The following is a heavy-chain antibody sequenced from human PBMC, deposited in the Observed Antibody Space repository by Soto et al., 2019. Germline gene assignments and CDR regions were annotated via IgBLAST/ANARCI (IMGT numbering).Heavy chain of an antibody. CDR3: ATVGVGHYEFDD. CDR1: GFTFSNYW. CDR2: IKTDGSST. D-gene: IGHD3-16*01. V-gene: IGHV3-74*01. Sequence: EVQLVESGGGLVQPGGSLRLSCAASGFTFSNYWMHWVRQAPGEGLVWVSRIKTDGSSTSYADSVKGRFTISRDNAKNTMYLQLNSLRAEDTAVYYCATVGVGHYEFDDWGQGTLVTVSS. J-gene: IGHJ4*02.